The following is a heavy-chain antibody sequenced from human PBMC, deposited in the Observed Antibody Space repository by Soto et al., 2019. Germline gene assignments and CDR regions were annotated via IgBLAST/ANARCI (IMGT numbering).Heavy chain of an antibody. CDR3: ARPRGGVYNCNYYYGMDV. CDR2: ISAYNGNT. J-gene: IGHJ6*02. CDR1: GYTFTSYG. D-gene: IGHD1-20*01. Sequence: ASVKVSCKASGYTFTSYGISWVRQAPGQGREWMGWISAYNGNTNYAQKLQGRVTMTTDTSTSTAYMELRSLRSDDTAVYYCARPRGGVYNCNYYYGMDVWGQGTTVTVSS. V-gene: IGHV1-18*01.